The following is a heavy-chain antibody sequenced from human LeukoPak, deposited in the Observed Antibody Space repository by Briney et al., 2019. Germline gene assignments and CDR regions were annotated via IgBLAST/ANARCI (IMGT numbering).Heavy chain of an antibody. CDR2: IYYSGST. CDR3: ARDGSGYDSGWFDP. CDR1: GGSVSSGGYY. V-gene: IGHV4-31*03. J-gene: IGHJ5*02. Sequence: SETLSLTCTVSGGSVSSGGYYWSWIRQHPGKGLEWIGYIYYSGSTYYNPSLKSRVTIPVDTSKNQFSLKLSSVTAADTAVYYCARDGSGYDSGWFDPWGQGTLVTVSS. D-gene: IGHD5-12*01.